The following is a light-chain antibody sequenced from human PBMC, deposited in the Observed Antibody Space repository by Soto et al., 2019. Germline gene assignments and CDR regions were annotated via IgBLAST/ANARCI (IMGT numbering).Light chain of an antibody. CDR3: SSYTSTSTLVV. CDR2: DVS. Sequence: QSALTQPASVSGSPGQSITISCTGTGSDVGGYNYVSWYQQHPGKAPKLMIYDVSNRPSGVSNRFSGSKSGNTASLTISGRQAEDEADDYCSSYTSTSTLVVFGGGTKLTVL. J-gene: IGLJ2*01. V-gene: IGLV2-14*01. CDR1: GSDVGGYNY.